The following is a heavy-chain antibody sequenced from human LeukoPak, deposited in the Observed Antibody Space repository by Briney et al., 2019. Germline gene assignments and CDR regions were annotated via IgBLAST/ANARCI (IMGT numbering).Heavy chain of an antibody. CDR3: ARAKGSGSYYYYYYGMDV. CDR2: INHSGST. Sequence: SETLSLTCAVYGGSFSDYYWSWIRQPPGKGLEWIGEINHSGSTNYNPSLKSRVTISVDTSKNQFSLKLSSVTAADTAVYYCARAKGSGSYYYYYYGMDVWGQGTTVTVSS. J-gene: IGHJ6*02. CDR1: GGSFSDYY. V-gene: IGHV4-34*01. D-gene: IGHD3-10*01.